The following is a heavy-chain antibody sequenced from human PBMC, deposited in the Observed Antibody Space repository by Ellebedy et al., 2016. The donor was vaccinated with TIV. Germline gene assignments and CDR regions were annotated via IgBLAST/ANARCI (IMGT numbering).Heavy chain of an antibody. CDR2: INPSGGST. V-gene: IGHV1-46*01. CDR1: GYTFTGYY. D-gene: IGHD3-10*01. CDR3: ARVVRGVTSN. Sequence: ASVKVSXXTSGYTFTGYYMHWVRQAPGQGLEWMGIINPSGGSTSYAQKFQGRVTMTRNTSTSTVYMELSSLRSEDTAVYYCARVVRGVTSNWGQGTLVTVSS. J-gene: IGHJ4*02.